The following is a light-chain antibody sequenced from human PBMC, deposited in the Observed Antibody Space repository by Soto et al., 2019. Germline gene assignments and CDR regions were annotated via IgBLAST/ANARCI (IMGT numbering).Light chain of an antibody. Sequence: NFMLTQPHSVSESPGKTVTISCTRSSGSIASNFVQWYQQRPGSSPTTVIYDDNQRPSGVPDRVSGSIDSSSNSASLTISGLKTEDEAYYYCQSYGNTNVVFGGGTKLTVL. CDR3: QSYGNTNVV. J-gene: IGLJ2*01. CDR1: SGSIASNF. V-gene: IGLV6-57*01. CDR2: DDN.